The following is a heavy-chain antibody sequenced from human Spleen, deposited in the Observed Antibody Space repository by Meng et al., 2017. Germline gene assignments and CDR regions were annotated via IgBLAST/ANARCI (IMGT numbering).Heavy chain of an antibody. CDR3: ARAAGFGEPAIDY. J-gene: IGHJ4*02. D-gene: IGHD3-10*01. V-gene: IGHV3-33*08. Sequence: GESLKISCADSGFSFSTYSMNWVRQAPGKGLEWVAGIWYDGSNKYYADSVKGRLTISRDNSKNTLYLQVNSLRAEDTAVYYCARAAGFGEPAIDYWGQGTLVTVSS. CDR1: GFSFSTYS. CDR2: IWYDGSNK.